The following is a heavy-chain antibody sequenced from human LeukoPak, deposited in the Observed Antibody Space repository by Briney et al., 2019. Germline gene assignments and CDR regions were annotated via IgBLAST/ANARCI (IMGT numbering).Heavy chain of an antibody. Sequence: ASVKVSRKASGYTFTSYYMHWVRQAPGQGLEWMGIINPSAGSTSYAQKFQGRVTMTRDTSTSTVYMELSRLTSEDTAVYYCARTPDNSGWYEVYWGQGTLVTVSS. V-gene: IGHV1-46*01. CDR3: ARTPDNSGWYEVY. CDR1: GYTFTSYY. J-gene: IGHJ4*02. D-gene: IGHD6-19*01. CDR2: INPSAGST.